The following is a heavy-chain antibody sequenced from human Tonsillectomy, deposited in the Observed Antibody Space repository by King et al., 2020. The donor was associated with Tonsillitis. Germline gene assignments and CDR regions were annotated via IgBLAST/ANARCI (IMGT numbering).Heavy chain of an antibody. V-gene: IGHV3-30*02. D-gene: IGHD1-14*01. CDR2: IRHDGDYK. J-gene: IGHJ4*02. CDR3: AKDFVRGDTAYNPYYFDS. CDR1: GFTFTSYG. Sequence: QLVQSGGGVVQPGESLRLSCTVSGFTFTSYGMHWVRQAPGKGLEWVAFIRHDGDYKCYTDAVKGRFTISRDNSKNTLFLQMSSLRVEDTATYYCAKDFVRGDTAYNPYYFDSWGQGTLVIVSP.